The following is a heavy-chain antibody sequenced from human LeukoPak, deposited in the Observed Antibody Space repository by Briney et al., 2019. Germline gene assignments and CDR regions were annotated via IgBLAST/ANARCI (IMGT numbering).Heavy chain of an antibody. V-gene: IGHV3-43*01. Sequence: GGSLRLSCAASGFTFDDYTMHWVRQAPGKGLEWVSLISWDGGSTYYADSVKGRFTISRDNSKNSLYLQMNSLRTEDTALYYCAKAPSNYDSSGYYYYGMDVWGQGTTVTVSS. D-gene: IGHD3-22*01. J-gene: IGHJ6*02. CDR2: ISWDGGST. CDR1: GFTFDDYT. CDR3: AKAPSNYDSSGYYYYGMDV.